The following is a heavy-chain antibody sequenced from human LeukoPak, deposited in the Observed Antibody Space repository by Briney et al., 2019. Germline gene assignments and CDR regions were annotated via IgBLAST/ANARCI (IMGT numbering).Heavy chain of an antibody. CDR2: ISYDGSNK. CDR3: ARGRGYCSSTSCHDHSDY. D-gene: IGHD2-2*01. V-gene: IGHV3-30-3*01. J-gene: IGHJ4*02. CDR1: GFTFSSYA. Sequence: GGSLRLSCAASGFTFSSYAMHWVRQAPGKGLEWVAVISYDGSNKYYADSVKGRFTISRDNSKNTLYLQMNSLRAEDTAVYYCARGRGYCSSTSCHDHSDYWGQGTLVTVSS.